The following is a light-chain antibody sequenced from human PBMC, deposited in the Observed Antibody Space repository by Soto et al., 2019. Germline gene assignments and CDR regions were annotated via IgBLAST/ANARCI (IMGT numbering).Light chain of an antibody. CDR3: QQRSNLPPT. V-gene: IGKV3D-20*02. J-gene: IGKJ5*01. Sequence: EIVLTQSSGPLSLSPGESGTPSCRASQSVSSSYLAWYQHKPGQAPRLLIYDASTRATGVPARFSGSGSGTDFTLTISSLEPEDFAVYYCQQRSNLPPTFGQGTRLEIK. CDR1: QSVSSSY. CDR2: DAS.